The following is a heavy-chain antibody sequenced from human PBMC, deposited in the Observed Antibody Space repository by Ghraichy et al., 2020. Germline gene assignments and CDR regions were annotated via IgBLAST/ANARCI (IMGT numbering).Heavy chain of an antibody. Sequence: ESLNISCIVSGGSISSYYWSWIRQPPGKGLEWIGFIYYSGSTYYNPSLKGRVIISVDRSKSQFSLTLSSVTAADTAVYYCARRGYYDSSGYYNFDSWGKGILVTVPS. D-gene: IGHD3-22*01. CDR3: ARRGYYDSSGYYNFDS. CDR2: IYYSGST. CDR1: GGSISSYY. J-gene: IGHJ4*02. V-gene: IGHV4-59*08.